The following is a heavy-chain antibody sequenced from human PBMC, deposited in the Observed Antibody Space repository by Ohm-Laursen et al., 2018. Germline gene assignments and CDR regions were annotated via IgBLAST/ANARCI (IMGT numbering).Heavy chain of an antibody. CDR3: ARDETMQFDY. CDR1: GGSISSSGYY. CDR2: IFYTGIT. V-gene: IGHV4-31*03. D-gene: IGHD2-2*01. Sequence: SQTLSLTCTVSGGSISSSGYYWTWIRQHPGKGLEWIWYIFYTGITYYNPSLESRLTISVDTSKNQFSLKLSSVTAADTVVYYCARDETMQFDYWGQGTLVTVSS. J-gene: IGHJ4*02.